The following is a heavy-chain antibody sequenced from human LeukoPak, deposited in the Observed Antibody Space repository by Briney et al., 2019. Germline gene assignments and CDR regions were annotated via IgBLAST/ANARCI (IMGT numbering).Heavy chain of an antibody. CDR3: ARIMDLLGVHFDF. V-gene: IGHV3-7*01. D-gene: IGHD2-8*01. CDR2: MRQDGGEI. J-gene: IGHJ4*02. Sequence: GGSLRLSCVVSGFTFNNYWMSWVRQAPGKELEWVATMRQDGGEIYYVDSVRGRFTISRDNAKNSLYLQMNSLRAEDTAMYYCARIMDLLGVHFDFWGQGTLVTVSS. CDR1: GFTFNNYW.